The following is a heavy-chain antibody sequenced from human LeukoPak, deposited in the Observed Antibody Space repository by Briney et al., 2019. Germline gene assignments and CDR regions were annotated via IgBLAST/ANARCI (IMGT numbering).Heavy chain of an antibody. V-gene: IGHV1-69*13. CDR2: IIPIFGTA. D-gene: IGHD2-2*01. J-gene: IGHJ6*02. CDR3: AREDIVVVPARLSFSYYGMDV. CDR1: GGTFSSYA. Sequence: EASVKVSCKASGGTFSSYAISWVRQAPGQGLEWMGGIIPIFGTANYAQKFQGRVTITADESTSTAYMELSSLRSEDTAVYYCAREDIVVVPARLSFSYYGMDVWGQGTTVTVSS.